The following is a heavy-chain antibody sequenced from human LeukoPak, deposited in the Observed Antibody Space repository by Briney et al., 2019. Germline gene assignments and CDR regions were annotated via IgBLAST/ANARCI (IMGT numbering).Heavy chain of an antibody. D-gene: IGHD2-15*01. CDR2: INHSGST. J-gene: IGHJ4*02. CDR1: GGSFNGYY. CDR3: ARVREGGVAESRGFDY. Sequence: SETLSLTCAVYGGSFNGYYWSWIRQPPGKGLEWIGEINHSGSTNYNPSLKSRVTIPVDTSKNQFSLTLSSVTAADTAVYYCARVREGGVAESRGFDYGGQGTLVTVSS. V-gene: IGHV4-34*01.